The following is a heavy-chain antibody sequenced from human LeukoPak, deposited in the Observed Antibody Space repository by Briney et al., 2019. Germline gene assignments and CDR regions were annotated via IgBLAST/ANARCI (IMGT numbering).Heavy chain of an antibody. CDR3: SKRQGPTSGSYDYFDP. Sequence: SETLSLTCTVSGGCISGNYWSWIRQPPGQGLEWIAYIHSSGYTNYNPSLKSRVTISVDTSNNQFSLKVTSVTAADTAMYYCSKRQGPTSGSYDYFDPWGQGALVTVSS. CDR1: GGCISGNY. J-gene: IGHJ5*02. V-gene: IGHV4-4*09. D-gene: IGHD1-26*01. CDR2: IHSSGYT.